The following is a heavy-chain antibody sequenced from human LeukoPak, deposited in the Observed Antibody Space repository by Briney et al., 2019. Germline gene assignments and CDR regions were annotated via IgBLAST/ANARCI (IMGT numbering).Heavy chain of an antibody. D-gene: IGHD3-16*01. V-gene: IGHV4-4*09. CDR2: IHTSGAG. J-gene: IGHJ4*02. CDR3: ASLGGYHDF. Sequence: SETLSLTCTVSGASISQYYWSWIRQTPEKGLEWMGHIHTSGAGTYYPSLKSRLTMSIDTSRNQLSLKLTSVTAADTAVYFCASLGGYHDFWGRGALVTVSS. CDR1: GASISQYY.